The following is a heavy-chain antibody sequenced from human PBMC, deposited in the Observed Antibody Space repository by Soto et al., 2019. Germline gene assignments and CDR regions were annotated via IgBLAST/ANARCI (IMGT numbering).Heavy chain of an antibody. Sequence: CSAAGFTFSSYAMHWVRQAPGKGLEWVAVISYDGSNKYYADSVKGRFTISRDNSKNTLYLQMNSLRAEDTAVYYCASPDYGDYEYFQHWGQGTLVTVSS. J-gene: IGHJ1*01. CDR3: ASPDYGDYEYFQH. CDR1: GFTFSSYA. CDR2: ISYDGSNK. D-gene: IGHD4-17*01. V-gene: IGHV3-30-3*01.